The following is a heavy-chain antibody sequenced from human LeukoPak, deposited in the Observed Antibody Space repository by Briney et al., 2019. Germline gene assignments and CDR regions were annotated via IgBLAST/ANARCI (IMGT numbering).Heavy chain of an antibody. CDR3: ARDGDYDILTGYYNILMDYYMDV. V-gene: IGHV3-7*01. CDR2: IKQDGSEK. CDR1: GFTFSSYW. J-gene: IGHJ6*03. Sequence: PGGSLRLSCAACGFTFSSYWMSWVRQAPGKGLEWVANIKQDGSEKYYVDSVKGRFTISRDNAKNSLYLQMNSLRAEDTAVYYCARDGDYDILTGYYNILMDYYMDVWGKGTTVTVSS. D-gene: IGHD3-9*01.